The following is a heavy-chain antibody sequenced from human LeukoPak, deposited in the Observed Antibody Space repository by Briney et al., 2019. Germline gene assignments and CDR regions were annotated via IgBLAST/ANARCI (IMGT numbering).Heavy chain of an antibody. J-gene: IGHJ4*02. V-gene: IGHV3-23*01. CDR1: GFIFRSYA. Sequence: GGSLRLSCGASGFIFRSYAMSWVRQAPGEGLEWVSGISDNGGGTYYADSVKGRFTISRDNSKNMLYLQMNSLRAEDTAVYYCAKESGALGAPLYDYWGQGILVTGSS. D-gene: IGHD4/OR15-4a*01. CDR3: AKESGALGAPLYDY. CDR2: ISDNGGGT.